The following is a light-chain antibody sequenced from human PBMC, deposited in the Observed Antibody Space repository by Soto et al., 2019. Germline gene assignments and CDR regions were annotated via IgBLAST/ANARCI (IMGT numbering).Light chain of an antibody. V-gene: IGLV1-40*01. Sequence: QSVLTQPPSIYGAPGQRVTITCTGSDSNIGASYDVNWYQHLPGAAPNLLIYETDNRPSGVPDRFSASRSGASASLAIDKLQTGDEGDYYCQSYGSGLSVVFGGGTKLTVL. CDR3: QSYGSGLSVV. CDR1: DSNIGASYD. CDR2: ETD. J-gene: IGLJ2*01.